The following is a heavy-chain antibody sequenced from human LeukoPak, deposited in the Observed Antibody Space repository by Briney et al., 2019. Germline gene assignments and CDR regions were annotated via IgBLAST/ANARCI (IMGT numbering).Heavy chain of an antibody. CDR1: GGSISSSTGY. CDR2: IYYSGST. J-gene: IGHJ5*02. Sequence: SETLSLTCTVSGGSISSSTGYWGWIRQPPGKGLEWIGSIYYSGSTYYNPSLKSRVTMSVDTPKNQFSLKMSSVTAADTAVYYCARTPEVVGWFDPWGQGTLVTVSS. V-gene: IGHV4-39*01. CDR3: ARTPEVVGWFDP.